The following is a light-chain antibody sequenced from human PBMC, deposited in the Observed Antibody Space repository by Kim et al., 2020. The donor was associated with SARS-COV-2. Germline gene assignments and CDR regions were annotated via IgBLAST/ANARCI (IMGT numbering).Light chain of an antibody. CDR3: ISWTTTGVCV. V-gene: IGLV2-14*03. CDR2: DAS. J-gene: IGLJ1*01. CDR1: ASDVGANNH. Sequence: QSAPTQPASVSDSPGQSITISCTGTASDVGANNHVSWYQQHPGLAPKLVIYDASRRPSGVSSRFSGSKSGNTASLTISGLQPEDEADYFCISWTTTGVCVFGTGTKVTVL.